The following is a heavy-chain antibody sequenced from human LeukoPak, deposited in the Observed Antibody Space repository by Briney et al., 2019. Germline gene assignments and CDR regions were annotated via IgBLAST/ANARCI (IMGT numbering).Heavy chain of an antibody. D-gene: IGHD6-13*01. CDR3: ARVIKYSSSWLDAFDI. J-gene: IGHJ3*02. CDR2: IYTSGST. V-gene: IGHV4-4*07. CDR1: GGSISSYY. Sequence: SETLSLTCTVSGGSISSYYWSWIRQPAGKGLEWIGRIYTSGSTNYNPSLKSRVTMSVDTSKNQFSLKLSSVTAADTAVYYCARVIKYSSSWLDAFDIWGQGTMVTVSS.